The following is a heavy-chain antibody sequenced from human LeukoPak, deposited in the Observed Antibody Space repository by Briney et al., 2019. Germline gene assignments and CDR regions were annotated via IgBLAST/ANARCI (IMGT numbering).Heavy chain of an antibody. D-gene: IGHD1-1*01. CDR2: IYYSGST. V-gene: IGHV4-59*01. J-gene: IGHJ5*02. CDR1: AGSISNYY. CDR3: ARETLEGKFDP. Sequence: SVALSLTCNVSAGSISNYYWTWIRQPPGEGLEWIGYIYYSGSTNYNPSLKSRVTISIDTSKNQFSLKLSSVTAADTAVYYCARETLEGKFDPWGQGTLVTVSS.